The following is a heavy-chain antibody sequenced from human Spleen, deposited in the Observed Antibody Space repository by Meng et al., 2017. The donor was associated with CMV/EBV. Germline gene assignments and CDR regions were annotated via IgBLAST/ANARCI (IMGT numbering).Heavy chain of an antibody. Sequence: GESLKISCAASGFTFSDYYMSWIRQAPGKGLEWVANIKQDGSEKHYVDSVKGRFTISRDNAKNSLHLQVNSLRVEDTAVYYCARICVTGRACYHLDYWGQGTLVTVSS. CDR3: ARICVTGRACYHLDY. J-gene: IGHJ4*02. CDR2: IKQDGSEK. CDR1: GFTFSDYY. D-gene: IGHD1-14*01. V-gene: IGHV3-7*01.